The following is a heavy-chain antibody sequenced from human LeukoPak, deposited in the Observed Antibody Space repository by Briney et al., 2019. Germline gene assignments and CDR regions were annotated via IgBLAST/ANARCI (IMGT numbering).Heavy chain of an antibody. D-gene: IGHD5-12*01. CDR3: ARDARNSGDAFDY. Sequence: GGSLRLSCAASGFTFSRYWMHWVRQVPGKGLVWVARVNFDGTSINYADSVKGRFTISRDNAKNTLSLQISSLRAEDTAVYYCARDARNSGDAFDYWGQGTLVTVSS. CDR2: VNFDGTSI. J-gene: IGHJ4*02. CDR1: GFTFSRYW. V-gene: IGHV3-74*01.